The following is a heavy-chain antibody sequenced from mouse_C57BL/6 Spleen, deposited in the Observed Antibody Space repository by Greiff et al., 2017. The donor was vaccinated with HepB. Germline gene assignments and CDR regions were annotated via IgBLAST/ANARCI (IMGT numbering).Heavy chain of an antibody. Sequence: QVQLKQSGAELVKPGASVKISCKASGYAFSSYWMNWVKQRPGKGLEWIGQIYPGDGDTNYNGKFKGKATLTADKSSSTAYMQLSSLTSEDSAVYFCARGRTYYDQYYFDYWGQGTTLTVSS. CDR2: IYPGDGDT. J-gene: IGHJ2*01. CDR3: ARGRTYYDQYYFDY. CDR1: GYAFSSYW. D-gene: IGHD2-10*01. V-gene: IGHV1-80*01.